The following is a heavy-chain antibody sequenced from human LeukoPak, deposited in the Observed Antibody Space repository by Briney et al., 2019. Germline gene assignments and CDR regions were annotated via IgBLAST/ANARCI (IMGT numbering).Heavy chain of an antibody. CDR1: GGSFSGYY. CDR3: ARGSIQLGDAFDI. D-gene: IGHD7-27*01. V-gene: IGHV4-34*01. Sequence: SETLSLTCAVYGGSFSGYYWSWIRQPPGKGLEWIGEINHSGSTNYNPSLKSRVTISVDTSKNQFSLKLSSVTAADTAVYYCARGSIQLGDAFDIWGQGTMVTVSS. CDR2: INHSGST. J-gene: IGHJ3*02.